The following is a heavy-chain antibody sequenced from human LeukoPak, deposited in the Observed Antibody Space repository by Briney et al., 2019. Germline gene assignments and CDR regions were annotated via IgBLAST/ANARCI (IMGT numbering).Heavy chain of an antibody. V-gene: IGHV3-21*01. CDR1: GFTFSSYS. J-gene: IGHJ3*02. CDR3: ARDSDYDDAFDI. D-gene: IGHD5-12*01. Sequence: GGSLRLSCAASGFTFSSYSMNWVRQAPGKGLEWVSSISSSSSYIYYADSVKGRFTISRDNAKNSLYLQMNSLRAEDTAVYYCARDSDYDDAFDIWGQGTMVTVSS. CDR2: ISSSSSYI.